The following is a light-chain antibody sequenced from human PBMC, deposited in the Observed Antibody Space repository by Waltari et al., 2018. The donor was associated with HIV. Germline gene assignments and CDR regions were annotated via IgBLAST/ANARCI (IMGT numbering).Light chain of an antibody. CDR2: GAS. CDR1: ESVRTT. Sequence: EIVMTQSPVTLSVSPRERATLSCRAXESVRTTLAWYQQRPGQAPRLLIYGASTRAIGIXARFSGSGSGTEFTLTISNLRSEDSAIYYCQEYNHWXPPITFGQGTXL. CDR3: QEYNHWXPPIT. V-gene: IGKV3D-15*01. J-gene: IGKJ5*01.